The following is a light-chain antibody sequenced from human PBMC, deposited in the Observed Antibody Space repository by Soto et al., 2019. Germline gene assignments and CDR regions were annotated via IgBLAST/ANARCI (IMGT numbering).Light chain of an antibody. J-gene: IGKJ1*01. Sequence: DIVMTQSPSTLSVSPGERVTLSCRASQSVSSDLPWYQQKPGQAPRLLIYSASSMATGIPARFSGSGSGTEFTLTINSLQSEDFAVYYCQQNNNWPRTFGQGTKVEIK. CDR2: SAS. V-gene: IGKV3-15*01. CDR1: QSVSSD. CDR3: QQNNNWPRT.